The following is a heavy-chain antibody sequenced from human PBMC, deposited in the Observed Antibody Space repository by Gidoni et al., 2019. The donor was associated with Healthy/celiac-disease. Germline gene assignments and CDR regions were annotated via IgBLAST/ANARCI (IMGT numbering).Heavy chain of an antibody. CDR3: AKGDTIFGLPGWFDP. Sequence: QVQLVESGGGVVQPGRSLRLSCAASGFTLSSYGMHWVRQAPGKGLEWVAVISYDGSNKYYADSVKGRFTISRDNSKNTLYLQMNSLRAEDTAVYYCAKGDTIFGLPGWFDPWGQGTLVTVSS. J-gene: IGHJ5*02. CDR1: GFTLSSYG. V-gene: IGHV3-30*18. CDR2: ISYDGSNK. D-gene: IGHD3-3*01.